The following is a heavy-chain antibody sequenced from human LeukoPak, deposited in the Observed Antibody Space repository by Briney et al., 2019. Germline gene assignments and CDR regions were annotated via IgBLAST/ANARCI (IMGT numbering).Heavy chain of an antibody. V-gene: IGHV3-33*01. D-gene: IGHD2/OR15-2a*01. CDR1: GFTFRNYG. CDR3: ARDQGHGASTFWI. Sequence: GGSLRLSCTASGFTFRNYGMHWVRQAPGKGLEWAALIWFDGSIKIYGDSVKGRFNISRDNSKNTLYLHMNSLRDEDTAIYYCARDQGHGASTFWIWGQGTMVTVSS. J-gene: IGHJ3*02. CDR2: IWFDGSIK.